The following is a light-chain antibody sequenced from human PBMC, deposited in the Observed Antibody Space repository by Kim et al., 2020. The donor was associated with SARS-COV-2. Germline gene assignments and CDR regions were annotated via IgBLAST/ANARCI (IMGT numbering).Light chain of an antibody. V-gene: IGLV2-11*01. CDR3: CSYADSNIFV. Sequence: GHSGTMSCTRTRSDVGDYDYVSSYQQHPGNAPTLIISDVTTRPSGVPARFSGSKSGNTASLTISGLQAEDEADYYCCSYADSNIFVFGTGTKVTVL. J-gene: IGLJ1*01. CDR1: RSDVGDYDY. CDR2: DVT.